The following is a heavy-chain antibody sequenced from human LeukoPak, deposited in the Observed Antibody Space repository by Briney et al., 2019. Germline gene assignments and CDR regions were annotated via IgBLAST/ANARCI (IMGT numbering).Heavy chain of an antibody. J-gene: IGHJ4*02. D-gene: IGHD4-23*01. CDR3: VRGNDYGGPHY. CDR2: IDRDGSRI. V-gene: IGHV3-74*01. Sequence: GGSLRLSCAVSGFTFSSYWMHWVRQAPGKGLVWVSRIDRDGSRINYADSVKGRFTISRDNGKNTLFLQMNSLRAEDAAVYYCVRGNDYGGPHYWGQGTLVTVSS. CDR1: GFTFSSYW.